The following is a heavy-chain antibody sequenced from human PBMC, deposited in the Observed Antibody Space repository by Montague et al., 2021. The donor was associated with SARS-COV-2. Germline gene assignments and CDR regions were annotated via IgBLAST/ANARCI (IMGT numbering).Heavy chain of an antibody. V-gene: IGHV4-39*01. CDR1: GDSISSSSYF. J-gene: IGHJ4*02. D-gene: IGHD3-3*01. CDR2: IYYSGST. CDR3: ARMASRGITIFGVVTASYYFDY. Sequence: SETLSLTCTVSGDSISSSSYFWGWIRQPPGKGLEWIGSIYYSGSTYYNPSLKSRVTISVDTSKNQFSLKLTSVTAADTAVYYCARMASRGITIFGVVTASYYFDYWGQGTLVTVSS.